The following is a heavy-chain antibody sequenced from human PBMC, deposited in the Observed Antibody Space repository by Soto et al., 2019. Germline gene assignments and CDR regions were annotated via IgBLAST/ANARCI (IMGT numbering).Heavy chain of an antibody. CDR3: AKDNIAYYDSSGYLGPDY. D-gene: IGHD3-22*01. Sequence: GGSLRLSCAASGFTFSSYGMHWVRQAPGKGLEWVAVISYDGSNKYYADSVKGRFTISRDNSKNTLYLQMNSLRAEDTAVYYCAKDNIAYYDSSGYLGPDYWGQGTLVTVSS. CDR1: GFTFSSYG. J-gene: IGHJ4*02. V-gene: IGHV3-30*18. CDR2: ISYDGSNK.